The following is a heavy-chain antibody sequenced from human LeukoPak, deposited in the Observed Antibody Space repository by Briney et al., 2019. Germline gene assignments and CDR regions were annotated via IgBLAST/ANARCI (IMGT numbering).Heavy chain of an antibody. CDR2: MNPNSGNT. V-gene: IGHV1-8*01. CDR1: GYTFTSYD. CDR3: ARGPPQTGGNY. J-gene: IGHJ4*02. Sequence: GASVTVSCKASGYTFTSYDINWVRQATGQGLEWMGWMNPNSGNTGYAQKFQGRVTMTRNTSISTAYMELSSLRSEDTALYYCARGPPQTGGNYWGQGPLVTVPS. D-gene: IGHD7-27*01.